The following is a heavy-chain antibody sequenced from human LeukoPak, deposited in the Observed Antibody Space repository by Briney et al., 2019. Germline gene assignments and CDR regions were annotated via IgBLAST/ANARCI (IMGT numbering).Heavy chain of an antibody. CDR2: FYHSGTT. Sequence: PSETLSLTCTVSGGSISSSSYYWGWIRQPPGKGLEWIGSFYHSGTTYYNPSLRSRVTISVDTSKNQFSLKLSSVTAGDTAVYYCARVILRGRFDPWGQGTLVTVSS. CDR1: GGSISSSSYY. D-gene: IGHD2-21*01. J-gene: IGHJ5*02. CDR3: ARVILRGRFDP. V-gene: IGHV4-39*07.